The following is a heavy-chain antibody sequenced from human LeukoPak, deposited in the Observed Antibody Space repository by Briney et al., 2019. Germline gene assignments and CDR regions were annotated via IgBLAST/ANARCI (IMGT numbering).Heavy chain of an antibody. CDR3: ARDRSDFWSGSGFDY. V-gene: IGHV1-2*04. J-gene: IGHJ4*02. Sequence: ASVRVSCKASGYTFTGYYMHWVRQAPGQGLEWMGWINPNSGGTNYAQKFQGWVTMTRDTSISTAYMELSRLRSDDTAVYYCARDRSDFWSGSGFDYWGQGTLSPSPQ. CDR1: GYTFTGYY. D-gene: IGHD3-3*01. CDR2: INPNSGGT.